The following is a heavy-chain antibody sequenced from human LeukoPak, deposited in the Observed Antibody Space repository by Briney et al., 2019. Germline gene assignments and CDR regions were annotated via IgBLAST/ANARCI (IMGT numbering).Heavy chain of an antibody. D-gene: IGHD3-10*01. CDR3: ARDFPFGEVAFDI. CDR2: VYYSGGDT. Sequence: PSETLSLTCTVSRGPITDNYWSWIRQPPGKGPEWIGYVYYSGGDTNYNPSRKGRVTMSVDTSKNHFSLKLGSVTAADTAVYYCARDFPFGEVAFDIWGQGTMVTVSS. CDR1: RGPITDNY. J-gene: IGHJ3*02. V-gene: IGHV4-59*01.